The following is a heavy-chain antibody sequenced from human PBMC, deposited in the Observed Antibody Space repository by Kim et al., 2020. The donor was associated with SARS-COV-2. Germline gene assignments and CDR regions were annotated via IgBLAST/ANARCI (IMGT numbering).Heavy chain of an antibody. Sequence: SETLSLTCAVYGGSFSGFSWIWIRQPPGKGLEWIGEINHSGGTNYKPSLKSRIIISVDTSKNQFSLKLSSVTAADTAVYYCARDARSSSGWHKYYAMDV. J-gene: IGHJ6*01. V-gene: IGHV4-34*01. D-gene: IGHD6-19*01. CDR2: INHSGGT. CDR3: ARDARSSSGWHKYYAMDV. CDR1: GGSFSGFS.